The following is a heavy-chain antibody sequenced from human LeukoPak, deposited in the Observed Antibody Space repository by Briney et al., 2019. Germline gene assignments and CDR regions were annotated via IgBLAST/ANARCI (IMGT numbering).Heavy chain of an antibody. CDR3: AESTDY. Sequence: SETLSLTCAVYGGSFSGYYWSWIRQPPGKGLEWIGEINHSGSTNYNPSLKSRVTISVDTSKNQFSLKLSSVTAADTAVYYCAESTDYWGQGTLVTVSS. CDR1: GGSFSGYY. V-gene: IGHV4-34*01. CDR2: INHSGST. J-gene: IGHJ4*02.